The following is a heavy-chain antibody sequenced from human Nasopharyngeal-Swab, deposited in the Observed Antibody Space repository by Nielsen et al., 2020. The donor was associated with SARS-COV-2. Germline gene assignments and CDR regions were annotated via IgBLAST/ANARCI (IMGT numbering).Heavy chain of an antibody. CDR3: AKAYDYDY. J-gene: IGHJ4*02. D-gene: IGHD5-12*01. CDR2: ISYDGSNK. Sequence: SLKISCAASGFTFSSYGMHWVRQAPGKGLEWVAVISYDGSNKYYADSVKGRFTISRDNSKNTLYLQMNSLRAEDTAVYYCAKAYDYDYWGQGTLVTVSS. V-gene: IGHV3-30*18. CDR1: GFTFSSYG.